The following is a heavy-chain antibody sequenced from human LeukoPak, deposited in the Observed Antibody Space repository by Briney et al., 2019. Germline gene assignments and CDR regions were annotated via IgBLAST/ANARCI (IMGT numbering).Heavy chain of an antibody. D-gene: IGHD6-19*01. V-gene: IGHV1-69*13. CDR1: GYTFTGYY. J-gene: IGHJ4*02. CDR2: IIPSFRTA. CDR3: ARGYSSGWYMTFDY. Sequence: GASVKVSCKASGYTFTGYYMHWVRQAPGQGLEWMGGIIPSFRTASYIQNFQGRVTISADEHTSTAYMELSSLRSEDTAVYYCARGYSSGWYMTFDYWGQGTLVTVSS.